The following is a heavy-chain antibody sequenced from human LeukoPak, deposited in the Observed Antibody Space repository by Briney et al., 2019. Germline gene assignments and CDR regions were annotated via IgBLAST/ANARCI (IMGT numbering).Heavy chain of an antibody. V-gene: IGHV4-34*01. CDR2: INHSGST. Sequence: SETLSLTCAVYGGSFSAYYWSWIRQPPGKGLEWIGEINHSGSTNYNPSLKSRVTISVDTSKNQFSLKLSSVTAADTAVYYCARVAVTIFGVVIIPDNWFDPWGQGTLVTVSS. CDR1: GGSFSAYY. CDR3: ARVAVTIFGVVIIPDNWFDP. J-gene: IGHJ5*02. D-gene: IGHD3-3*01.